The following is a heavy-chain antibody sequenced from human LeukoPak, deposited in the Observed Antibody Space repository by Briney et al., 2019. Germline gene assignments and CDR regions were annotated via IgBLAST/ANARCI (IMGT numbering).Heavy chain of an antibody. V-gene: IGHV1-69*01. CDR1: GGTFSSYA. J-gene: IGHJ4*02. Sequence: SVKVSCKASGGTFSSYAISWVRQAPGQGLEWMGGIIPILGTANYAQKFQGRVTITADESTSTAYMELSSLRSEDTAVYYCARRGLAAAGSQGDYWGQGTLVTVSS. D-gene: IGHD6-13*01. CDR2: IIPILGTA. CDR3: ARRGLAAAGSQGDY.